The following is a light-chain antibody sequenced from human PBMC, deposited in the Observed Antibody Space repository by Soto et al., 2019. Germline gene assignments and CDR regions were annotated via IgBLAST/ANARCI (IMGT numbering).Light chain of an antibody. Sequence: QSVLTQPPSASGTPGQRVTISCPGSSSNTGSNSVYWYQQLPGTAPKLLIYRDNQRPSGLPDRFSGSKSDTSASLAISGLRSEDEADCYCAAWDDSLSGWVFGGGTKLTVL. CDR1: SSNTGSNS. CDR3: AAWDDSLSGWV. CDR2: RDN. J-gene: IGLJ3*02. V-gene: IGLV1-47*01.